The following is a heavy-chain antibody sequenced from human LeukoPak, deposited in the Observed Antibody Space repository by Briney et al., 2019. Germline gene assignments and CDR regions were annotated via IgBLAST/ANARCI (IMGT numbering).Heavy chain of an antibody. D-gene: IGHD2-2*01. Sequence: GGSLTLTCAASGFTFSSYWMSWVRQAPGKGLEGVANIKRDGSEKYYVDSVKGRFTISRDNAKNSLYLQMNSLRAEDTAVYYCARWAHCSSTSCPFVYWGQGTLVTVSS. V-gene: IGHV3-7*03. CDR2: IKRDGSEK. CDR1: GFTFSSYW. J-gene: IGHJ4*02. CDR3: ARWAHCSSTSCPFVY.